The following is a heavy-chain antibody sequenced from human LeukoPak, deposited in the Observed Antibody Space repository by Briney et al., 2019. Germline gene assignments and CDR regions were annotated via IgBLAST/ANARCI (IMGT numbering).Heavy chain of an antibody. CDR3: ARDNGIAVAGRFVSFFDS. V-gene: IGHV3-48*03. CDR1: GFTFSSYE. CDR2: ISSSGSTI. J-gene: IGHJ5*01. D-gene: IGHD6-19*01. Sequence: GSLRLSCAASGFTFSSYEMNWVRQAPGKGLEWVSYISSSGSTIYYADSVKGRFTISRDNAKNSLYLQMNSLRAEDTAVYYCARDNGIAVAGRFVSFFDSWGQGTLVTVSS.